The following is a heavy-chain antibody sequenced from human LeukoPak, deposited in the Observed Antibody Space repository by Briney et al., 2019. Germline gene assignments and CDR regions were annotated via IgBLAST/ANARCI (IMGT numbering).Heavy chain of an antibody. Sequence: ASVKVSCKASGYTFTGYYMHWVRQAPRQGLEWMGWINPNSGGTNYAQKFQGRVTMTRDTSISTAYMELSRLRSDDTAVYYCARVGITMVRGVVNWFDPWGQGTLVTVSS. D-gene: IGHD3-10*01. V-gene: IGHV1-2*02. CDR1: GYTFTGYY. CDR2: INPNSGGT. CDR3: ARVGITMVRGVVNWFDP. J-gene: IGHJ5*02.